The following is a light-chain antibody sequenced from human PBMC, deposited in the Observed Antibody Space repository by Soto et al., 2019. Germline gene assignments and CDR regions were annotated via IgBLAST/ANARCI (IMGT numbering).Light chain of an antibody. J-gene: IGKJ4*01. CDR2: AAS. V-gene: IGKV1-39*01. CDR3: QQANSFPLT. Sequence: DIQMTQSPSSLSASVADRFTVTCRASQSIRRSLNWYQQKPGKAPKLLIYAASSLQSGVPSRFSGSGYGTDFTLTITSMQPEDFATYYCQQANSFPLTFGGGTKVDIK. CDR1: QSIRRS.